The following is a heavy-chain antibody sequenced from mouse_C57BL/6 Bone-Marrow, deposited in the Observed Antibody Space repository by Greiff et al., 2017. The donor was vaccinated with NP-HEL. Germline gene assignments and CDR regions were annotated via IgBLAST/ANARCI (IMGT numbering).Heavy chain of an antibody. D-gene: IGHD1-1*01. CDR2: ISPRSGNT. Sequence: VQLQQSGAELARPGASVKLSCKASGYTFTSYGISWVKQRTGKGLEWIGEISPRSGNTYYNEKFKGKTTLTADKSSSTAYMELLSLTSEDSAVYYCARDLDYCGSSYDYWGQGTTLTVSS. J-gene: IGHJ2*01. CDR1: GYTFTSYG. CDR3: ARDLDYCGSSYDY. V-gene: IGHV1-81*01.